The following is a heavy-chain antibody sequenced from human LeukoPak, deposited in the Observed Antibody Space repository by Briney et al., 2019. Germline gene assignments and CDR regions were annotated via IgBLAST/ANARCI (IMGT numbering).Heavy chain of an antibody. CDR3: ARILGLTLDY. J-gene: IGHJ4*02. D-gene: IGHD1-14*01. CDR2: ISESGVGT. Sequence: GGSLRLSCVASGFTFRSYAMNWVRQAPGKGLEWVSGISESGVGTNYADSVKGRFTTSRDNSKNTLYLQMNSLRDDDTAVYYCARILGLTLDYWGQGTLVTVSS. CDR1: GFTFRSYA. V-gene: IGHV3-23*01.